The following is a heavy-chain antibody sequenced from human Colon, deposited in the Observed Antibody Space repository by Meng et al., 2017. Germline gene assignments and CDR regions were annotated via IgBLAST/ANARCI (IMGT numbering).Heavy chain of an antibody. J-gene: IGHJ4*02. CDR2: TYTRSECQN. CDR1: GAAVTSNRAL. CDR3: PTWYGDY. D-gene: IGHD6-13*01. V-gene: IGHV6-1*01. Sequence: QLQYSGPGLVKPSQPVSLTCATSGAAVTSNRALCNWVRHPTSRVLESLGKTYTRSECQNHYGVSLMTILTITADTSRNLFTLHLDSVTPEEAAVSYCPTWYGDYWGQGTLVTVSS.